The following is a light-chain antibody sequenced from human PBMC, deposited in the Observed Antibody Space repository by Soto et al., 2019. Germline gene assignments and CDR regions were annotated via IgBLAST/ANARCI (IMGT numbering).Light chain of an antibody. CDR1: QSVSSSY. CDR3: QQYGSSWT. Sequence: ENGLTQSPGTLSLSPWERATLSCGASQSVSSSYLAWYQQKPGQAPRPLIYGASSRATGIPDRFSGSGSGTDFTLTISRLEPEDFAVYYCQQYGSSWTFGQGTKVDIK. V-gene: IGKV3-20*01. J-gene: IGKJ1*01. CDR2: GAS.